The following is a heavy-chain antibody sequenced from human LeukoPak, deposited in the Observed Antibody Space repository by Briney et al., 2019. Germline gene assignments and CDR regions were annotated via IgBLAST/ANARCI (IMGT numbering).Heavy chain of an antibody. CDR1: GHTLSELP. Sequence: ASVTVSCKVSGHTLSELPMYWVRQAPGKGLEWMGGFDPENDERIYAQNFRNRFTMTEDTSTDTAYMELTTLTSEDTAVYYCATEMTSIVLDSWGQGTLVTVSS. J-gene: IGHJ4*02. CDR2: FDPENDER. D-gene: IGHD5-24*01. V-gene: IGHV1-24*01. CDR3: ATEMTSIVLDS.